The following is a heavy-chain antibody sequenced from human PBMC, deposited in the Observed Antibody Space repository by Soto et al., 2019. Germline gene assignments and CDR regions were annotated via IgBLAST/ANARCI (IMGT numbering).Heavy chain of an antibody. Sequence: EVQLVESGGGLVQPGGSLRLSCAASGFTFSDHYMDWVRQAPGKGLEWVGRTRNKANSYTTEYAASVKGSFTISRDDSKNSLYLQMNSLKTEDTAVYYCARASDYWGQGTLVTVSS. CDR3: ARASDY. CDR1: GFTFSDHY. CDR2: TRNKANSYTT. V-gene: IGHV3-72*01. J-gene: IGHJ4*02.